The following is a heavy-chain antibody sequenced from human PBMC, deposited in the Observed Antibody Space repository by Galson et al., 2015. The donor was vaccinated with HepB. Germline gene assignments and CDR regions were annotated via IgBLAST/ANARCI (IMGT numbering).Heavy chain of an antibody. CDR1: GFSFSSFG. CDR2: ICSGGSNK. CDR3: ARNRALIVPDTTAGAKHYGMDV. J-gene: IGHJ6*02. V-gene: IGHV3-33*01. Sequence: SLRLSCAASGFSFSSFGMHWVRQAPGKGLEWVAIICSGGSNKYYADSVKGRFTISRDNSKNTLYLQMNSLRAEDTAVYYCARNRALIVPDTTAGAKHYGMDVWGQGTPVTVSS. D-gene: IGHD2/OR15-2a*01.